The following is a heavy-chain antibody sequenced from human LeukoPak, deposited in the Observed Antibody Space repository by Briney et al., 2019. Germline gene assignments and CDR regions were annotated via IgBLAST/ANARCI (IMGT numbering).Heavy chain of an antibody. CDR3: ATLRTGDLDY. CDR1: GYTLTGYY. Sequence: GASVKVSCKASGYTLTGYYMHWVRQAPGQGLEWMGWINPNSGDTNYAQRFQGRVTMTRDTSITTAYMELSRLRSDDTAVYYSATLRTGDLDYWGQGTLVTVSS. CDR2: INPNSGDT. D-gene: IGHD7-27*01. V-gene: IGHV1-2*02. J-gene: IGHJ4*02.